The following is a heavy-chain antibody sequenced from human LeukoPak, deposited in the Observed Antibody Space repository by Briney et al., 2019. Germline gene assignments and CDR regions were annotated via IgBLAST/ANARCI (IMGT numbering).Heavy chain of an antibody. J-gene: IGHJ5*02. CDR1: GGSIGCYS. CDR2: FHNSRTT. D-gene: IGHD3-10*01. CDR3: TRGHLGLSP. Sequence: SETLSLTCTVSGGSIGCYSWTWIRQPPGQGLEWIGYFHNSRTTSYNPSLTGRVIISIDTAMDQISLKLNSVTAADTAVYCCTRGHLGLSPWGQGTLVTVSS. V-gene: IGHV4-59*01.